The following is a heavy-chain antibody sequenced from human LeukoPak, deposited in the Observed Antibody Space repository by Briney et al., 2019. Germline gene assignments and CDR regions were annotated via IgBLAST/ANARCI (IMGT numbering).Heavy chain of an antibody. CDR1: GFTFSSYG. CDR2: ISYDGSNK. D-gene: IGHD2-15*01. CDR3: AKDRCLYCSGGSCYDY. Sequence: GRSLRLSCAASGFTFSSYGMHWVRQAPGKGLEWVAVISYDGSNKYYADSVKGRFTISRDNSKNTLYLQMNSLRAEDTAVYYCAKDRCLYCSGGSCYDYWGQGTLVTVSS. J-gene: IGHJ4*02. V-gene: IGHV3-30*18.